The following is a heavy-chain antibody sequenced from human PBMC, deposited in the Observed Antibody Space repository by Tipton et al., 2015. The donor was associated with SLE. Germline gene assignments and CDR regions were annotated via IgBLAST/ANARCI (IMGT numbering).Heavy chain of an antibody. V-gene: IGHV4-59*01. J-gene: IGHJ2*01. Sequence: LRLSCTVSGGSISSYYWSRIRQPPGKGLEWIGYIYYSGSTNYNPSLKSRVTISVDTSKNQFSLKLSSVTAADTAVYYCARGDWYFDLWGRGTLVTFPS. CDR1: GGSISSYY. CDR2: IYYSGST. CDR3: ARGDWYFDL.